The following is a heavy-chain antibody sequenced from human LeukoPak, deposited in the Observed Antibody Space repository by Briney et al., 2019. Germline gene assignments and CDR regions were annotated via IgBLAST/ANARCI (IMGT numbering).Heavy chain of an antibody. V-gene: IGHV1-69*02. D-gene: IGHD3-22*01. CDR2: IIPILGIA. CDR3: ANRVGYYYDSSGPGDY. Sequence: SVKVSCKASGYTFTGYYMHWVRQAPGQGLEWMGRIIPILGIANYAQKFQGRVTITADKSTSTAYMELSSLRSEDTAVYYCANRVGYYYDSSGPGDYWGQGTLVTVSS. CDR1: GYTFTGYY. J-gene: IGHJ4*02.